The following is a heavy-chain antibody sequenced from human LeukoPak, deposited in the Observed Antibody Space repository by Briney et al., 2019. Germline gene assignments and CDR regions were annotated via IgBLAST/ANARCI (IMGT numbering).Heavy chain of an antibody. CDR2: IYYSGST. D-gene: IGHD3-10*01. Sequence: PSETLSLTCTVSGGSISSYYWSWIRQPPGKGLEWIGYIYYSGSTNYNPSLKSRVTISVDTSKNQFSLKLSSVTAADTAVYYCARGLRYYGSGCYYHYYYYYMDVWGKGTTVTVSS. CDR1: GGSISSYY. J-gene: IGHJ6*03. CDR3: ARGLRYYGSGCYYHYYYYYMDV. V-gene: IGHV4-59*01.